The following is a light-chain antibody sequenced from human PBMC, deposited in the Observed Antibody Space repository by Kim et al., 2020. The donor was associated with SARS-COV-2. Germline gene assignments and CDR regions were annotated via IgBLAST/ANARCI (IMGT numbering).Light chain of an antibody. J-gene: IGKJ2*01. CDR3: LQDFNYPYT. CDR1: QGIRND. Sequence: SASVGDRVTITCRASQGIRNDLGWSQQKPGKAPRLLIYAATSLQSGVPSRFSGSGSGRDFTLTISSLQPEDFATYYCLQDFNYPYTFGQGTKLEI. CDR2: AAT. V-gene: IGKV1-6*01.